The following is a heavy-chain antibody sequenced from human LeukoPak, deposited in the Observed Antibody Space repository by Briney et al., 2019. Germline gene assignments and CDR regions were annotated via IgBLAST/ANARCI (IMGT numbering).Heavy chain of an antibody. V-gene: IGHV3-53*01. CDR3: AEMTTIGENSFDI. D-gene: IGHD5-24*01. CDR1: GFTVSSSY. CDR2: IYAGGST. Sequence: SGGSLRLSCAASGFTVSSSYMSWVRQTPGKGLEWVSVIYAGGSTYYADSVKGRFTISRDNSKNTLYLQMNSLRVEDTAVYYCAEMTTIGENSFDIWGQGTMVTVSS. J-gene: IGHJ3*02.